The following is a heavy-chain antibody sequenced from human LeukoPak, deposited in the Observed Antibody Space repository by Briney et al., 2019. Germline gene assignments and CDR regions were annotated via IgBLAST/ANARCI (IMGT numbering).Heavy chain of an antibody. CDR2: INHSGTT. V-gene: IGHV4-34*01. CDR3: ARGPQSRFDY. CDR1: GGSFSGYY. Sequence: SETLSLTCAVYGGSFSGYYWSWIRQPPGKGLEWIGEINHSGTTNYNPSLKSRVTISVNTSKNQFSLKLTSVTAADTAVYYCARGPQSRFDYWGQGTLVTVSS. J-gene: IGHJ4*02.